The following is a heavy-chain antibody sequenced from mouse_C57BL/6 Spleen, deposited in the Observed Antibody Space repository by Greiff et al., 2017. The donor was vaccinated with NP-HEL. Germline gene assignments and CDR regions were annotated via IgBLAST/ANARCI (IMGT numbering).Heavy chain of an antibody. D-gene: IGHD2-1*01. CDR3: TRSRYGNYGTWFAY. CDR2: IRNKANNHAT. V-gene: IGHV6-6*01. J-gene: IGHJ3*01. Sequence: EVMLVESGGGLVQPGGSMKLSRAASGFTFSDAWMDWVRQSPEKGLEWVAEIRNKANNHATYYAESVKGRFTISRDDSKSSVYLQMNSLRAEDTGIYYCTRSRYGNYGTWFAYWGQGTLVTVSA. CDR1: GFTFSDAW.